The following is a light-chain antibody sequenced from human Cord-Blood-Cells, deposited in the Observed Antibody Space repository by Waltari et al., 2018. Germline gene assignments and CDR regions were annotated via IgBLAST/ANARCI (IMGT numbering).Light chain of an antibody. Sequence: QSVLTQPPSASGTPGQRVTISCSGSSSNIGSNTVNWYQQLPGTAPKLLIYSNNQRPSWVPDRCSGSKSGTSASLALSGLQSEDEADYYCAGWDDSLNGVVFGGGTKLTVL. CDR3: AGWDDSLNGVV. CDR2: SNN. V-gene: IGLV1-44*01. CDR1: SSNIGSNT. J-gene: IGLJ2*01.